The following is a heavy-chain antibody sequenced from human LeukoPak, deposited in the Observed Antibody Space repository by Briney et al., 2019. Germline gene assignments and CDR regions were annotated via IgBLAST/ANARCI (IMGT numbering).Heavy chain of an antibody. D-gene: IGHD3-3*01. CDR2: INHSGST. J-gene: IGHJ4*02. Sequence: SEILSLTCAVYGGSFSGYYWSWIRQPPGKGLEWIGEINHSGSTNYNPSLKSRVTISVDTSKNQFSLKLSSVTAADTAVYYCARGPPYYDFWSGYSRLFDYWGQGTLVTVSS. CDR3: ARGPPYYDFWSGYSRLFDY. CDR1: GGSFSGYY. V-gene: IGHV4-34*01.